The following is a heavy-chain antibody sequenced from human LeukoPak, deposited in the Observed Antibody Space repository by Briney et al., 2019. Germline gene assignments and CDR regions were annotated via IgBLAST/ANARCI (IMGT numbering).Heavy chain of an antibody. Sequence: ASVKVSCKASGYTFTGYYLHWVRQAPGQGLEWMGWISNYNGDTNYAQKVQGRVTMTTDPSTRTSYMELRGLRSDDTAVYYCARALYSDSSGYYPGLDHWGQGTLVTVSS. J-gene: IGHJ4*02. CDR1: GYTFTGYY. V-gene: IGHV1-18*04. D-gene: IGHD3-22*01. CDR3: ARALYSDSSGYYPGLDH. CDR2: ISNYNGDT.